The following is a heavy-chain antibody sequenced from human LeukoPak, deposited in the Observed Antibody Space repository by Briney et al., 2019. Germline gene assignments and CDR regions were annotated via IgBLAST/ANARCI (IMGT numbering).Heavy chain of an antibody. CDR3: TRDLMDYDVSTGLHHYYMDV. CDR2: ISATGGSI. Sequence: QPGGSLRLSCAASGFTFSSYAMSWVRQAPGKGLEWVSTISATGGSIYYADSVRGRLTISRDNAKNTLYLQMNTLRVEDTAVYYCTRDLMDYDVSTGLHHYYMDVWGQGTTVTVSS. J-gene: IGHJ6*02. CDR1: GFTFSSYA. V-gene: IGHV3-23*01. D-gene: IGHD3-9*01.